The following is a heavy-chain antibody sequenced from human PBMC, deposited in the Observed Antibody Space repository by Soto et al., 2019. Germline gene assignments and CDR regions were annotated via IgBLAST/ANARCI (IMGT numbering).Heavy chain of an antibody. D-gene: IGHD3-10*01. CDR3: AREVQVHTPAFVY. J-gene: IGHJ4*02. Sequence: QVQLVQSGAEMKKPGSSVKVSCQSSGGTFNTYAMNWVRQAPGQGPEWIGDISPMFGAANYAPKFQGRVTITAEESTGTSYMQLSSLTSEDTALYFCAREVQVHTPAFVYWGQGTMVTVSS. CDR1: GGTFNTYA. CDR2: ISPMFGAA. V-gene: IGHV1-69*01.